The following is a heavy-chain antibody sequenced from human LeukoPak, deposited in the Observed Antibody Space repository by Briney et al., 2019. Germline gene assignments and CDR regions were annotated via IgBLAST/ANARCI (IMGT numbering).Heavy chain of an antibody. D-gene: IGHD2-15*01. CDR2: ITSGSNTI. CDR3: ARDRMGGSFDY. V-gene: IGHV3-48*01. Sequence: GGSLRLSCAASGFAFSTYAMNWVRQAPGKGLGWVSFITSGSNTIYYADSMKGRFTISRDNAENSLYLQMNSLSAEDTAVYYCARDRMGGSFDYWGQGTLVTVSS. J-gene: IGHJ4*02. CDR1: GFAFSTYA.